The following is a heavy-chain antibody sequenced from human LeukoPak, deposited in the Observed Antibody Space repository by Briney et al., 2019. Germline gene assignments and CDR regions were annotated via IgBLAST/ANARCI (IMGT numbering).Heavy chain of an antibody. CDR2: INPNSGGT. CDR3: ARESSRAAQEDY. Sequence: ASVKVSCKASGYTFTRYYMHWVRQAPGQGLEWMGWINPNSGGTNYAQNFQGRVTMTRDTSISAAYMELSRLRSDDTAVYYCARESSRAAQEDYWGQGTLVTVSS. CDR1: GYTFTRYY. J-gene: IGHJ4*02. D-gene: IGHD6-6*01. V-gene: IGHV1-2*02.